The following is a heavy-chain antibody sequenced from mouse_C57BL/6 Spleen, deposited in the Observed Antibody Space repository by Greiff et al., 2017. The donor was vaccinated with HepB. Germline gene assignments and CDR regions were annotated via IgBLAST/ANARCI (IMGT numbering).Heavy chain of an antibody. CDR2: IWSDGST. CDR3: ARSYDYDSHYFDY. D-gene: IGHD2-4*01. V-gene: IGHV2-6*03. J-gene: IGHJ2*01. Sequence: VQLKESGPGLVAPSQSLSITCTVSGFSLTSYGVHWVRQPPGKGLEWLVVIWSDGSTTYNSALKSRLSISKDNYKSQVFLKMNSLQTDDTAMYYCARSYDYDSHYFDYWGQGTTLTVSS. CDR1: GFSLTSYG.